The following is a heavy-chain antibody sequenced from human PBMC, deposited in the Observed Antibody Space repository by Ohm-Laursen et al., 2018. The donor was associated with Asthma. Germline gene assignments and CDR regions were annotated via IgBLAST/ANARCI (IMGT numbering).Heavy chain of an antibody. CDR1: GGPFSTSV. V-gene: IGHV1-69*01. J-gene: IGHJ4*02. CDR2: LNSVFGTS. D-gene: IGHD2-15*01. CDR3: DRKAGSCIVSTCYSLDF. Sequence: SSVKVSCKSLGGPFSTSVFGWVRQAPGQGREWLGGLNSVFGTSTYAQKFHDRFTITADEYTSTVNMTLSSLTSEDTAVYYCDRKAGSCIVSTCYSLDFWGQGTLVTVSS.